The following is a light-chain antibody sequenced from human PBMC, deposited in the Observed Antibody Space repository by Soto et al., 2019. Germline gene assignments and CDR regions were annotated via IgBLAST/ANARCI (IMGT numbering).Light chain of an antibody. J-gene: IGKJ1*01. V-gene: IGKV3-15*01. CDR3: QQYNNWPWT. CDR2: GAS. CDR1: QSVSSY. Sequence: EIVMTQSPATLSVSPGERATLSCRASQSVSSYLAWYQQKPGQAPRLLIYGASTRATGIPARFSGSASGTEFTLTISSLQSEDFAAYYCQQYNNWPWTFGQGTKVEIK.